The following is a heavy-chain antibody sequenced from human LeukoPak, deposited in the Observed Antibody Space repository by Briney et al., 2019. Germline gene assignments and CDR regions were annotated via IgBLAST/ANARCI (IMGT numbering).Heavy chain of an antibody. CDR2: IYYSGST. J-gene: IGHJ4*02. CDR1: GGSISSYY. CDR3: ARRDYYGSGSYV. Sequence: PSETLSLTCTVSGGSISSYYWSWIRQPPGKGLEWIGYIYYSGSTNYNPSLKSRVTISVDTSKNQFSLKLSSVTAADTAVYYCARRDYYGSGSYVWGQGTLVTVSS. V-gene: IGHV4-59*01. D-gene: IGHD3-10*01.